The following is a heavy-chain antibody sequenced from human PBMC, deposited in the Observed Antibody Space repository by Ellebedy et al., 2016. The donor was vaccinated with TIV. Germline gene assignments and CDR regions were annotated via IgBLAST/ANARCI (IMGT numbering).Heavy chain of an antibody. V-gene: IGHV3-7*01. Sequence: GGSLRLSCSASGFTFSRNWMNWVRQAPGKGLEWVANIKQDGSEKYYVDSLKGRFIISRDNAKNSLYLQMNSLRAEDTAVYYCHSGLVVAAWGAFDIWGQGTMVTVSS. CDR3: HSGLVVAAWGAFDI. D-gene: IGHD2-15*01. CDR1: GFTFSRNW. J-gene: IGHJ3*02. CDR2: IKQDGSEK.